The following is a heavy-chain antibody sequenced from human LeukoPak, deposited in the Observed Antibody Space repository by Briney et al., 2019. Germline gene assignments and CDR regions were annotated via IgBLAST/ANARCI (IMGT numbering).Heavy chain of an antibody. D-gene: IGHD5-12*01. Sequence: ASVKVCCKAAGYTFTGYYMHWVRQAPGQGLEWMGWMNPNSGSTGYAQKVQGRVTMTRNTSISTAYMELSSLRSEDTAVYYCARGRNLNGAWWLRSAGPRYFDYWGQGTLVTVSS. CDR1: GYTFTGYY. CDR2: MNPNSGST. J-gene: IGHJ4*02. CDR3: ARGRNLNGAWWLRSAGPRYFDY. V-gene: IGHV1-8*02.